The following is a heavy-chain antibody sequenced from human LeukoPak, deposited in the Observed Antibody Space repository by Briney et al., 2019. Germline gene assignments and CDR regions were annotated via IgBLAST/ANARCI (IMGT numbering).Heavy chain of an antibody. CDR3: AKISGYCSGGSCYQFDY. V-gene: IGHV3-23*01. Sequence: GGSLRLSCAASGFTFSSYAMSWVRQAPGKGLEWVSAISGSGGSTYYADSVKGRFTISRDNSKNTLYLQMNRLRAEDTAVYYCAKISGYCSGGSCYQFDYWGQGTLVTVSS. J-gene: IGHJ4*02. CDR2: ISGSGGST. D-gene: IGHD2-15*01. CDR1: GFTFSSYA.